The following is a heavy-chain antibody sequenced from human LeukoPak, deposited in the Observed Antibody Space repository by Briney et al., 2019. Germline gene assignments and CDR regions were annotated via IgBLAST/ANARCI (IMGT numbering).Heavy chain of an antibody. D-gene: IGHD3-9*01. CDR3: ASGNTLKYYDILTGYYAFDI. CDR2: IIPIFGTA. CDR1: GGTFSSYA. Sequence: SVKVSCKASGGTFSSYAISWVRQAPGQGLEWMGGIIPIFGTANYAQKFQGRVTITADESTSTAYMELSSLRSEDTAVYYCASGNTLKYYDILTGYYAFDIWGQGTMVTVSS. V-gene: IGHV1-69*13. J-gene: IGHJ3*02.